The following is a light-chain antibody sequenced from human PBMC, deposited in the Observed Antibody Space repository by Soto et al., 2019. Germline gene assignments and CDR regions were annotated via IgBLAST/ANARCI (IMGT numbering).Light chain of an antibody. V-gene: IGKV3-15*01. CDR3: QQYNNWPRT. CDR2: DAS. Sequence: EIVMTQSPATLSVSPGERATLSCRASQSVSGNLAWYQLKPGQAPRLLIYDASTRATGIPARFSGSGPGTEFTLTISSPQSEDFAVYYCQQYNNWPRTFGQGTKVEIK. CDR1: QSVSGN. J-gene: IGKJ1*01.